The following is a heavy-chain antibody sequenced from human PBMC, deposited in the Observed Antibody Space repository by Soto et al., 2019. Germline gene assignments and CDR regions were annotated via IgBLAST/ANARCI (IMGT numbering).Heavy chain of an antibody. CDR1: GGSISSPGYY. D-gene: IGHD3-16*01. Sequence: QVRLQESGPGLVKPSKTLSLTCSVSGGSISSPGYYWTWIRQQPGKSLEWIGHIFHSGTTSYNPSLQSRVTISSETSENQVSLNLTSVTAADTAVYFCATGRWGAYGSPAGWFAPWGRGTLVSVSS. J-gene: IGHJ5*02. CDR3: ATGRWGAYGSPAGWFAP. CDR2: IFHSGTT. V-gene: IGHV4-31*03.